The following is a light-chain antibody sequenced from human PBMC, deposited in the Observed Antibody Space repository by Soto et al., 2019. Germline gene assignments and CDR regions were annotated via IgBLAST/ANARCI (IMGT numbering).Light chain of an antibody. J-gene: IGKJ1*01. CDR2: KAS. CDR3: QKYYSYHRT. V-gene: IGKV1-39*01. Sequence: DIQMTQSPSSLSAAVGYRFTITCRASQGISTYLNWYQQKPGKAPKLLIYKASTLQSGVPSRFSGSGSGTDFTLTISCLQSEDFATYYCQKYYSYHRTFGKGTTVDIK. CDR1: QGISTY.